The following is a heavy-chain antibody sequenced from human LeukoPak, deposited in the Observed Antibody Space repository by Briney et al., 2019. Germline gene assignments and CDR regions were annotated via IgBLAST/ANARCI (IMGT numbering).Heavy chain of an antibody. CDR3: ARREWRGDYYYMDV. J-gene: IGHJ6*03. CDR2: IYYSGSA. Sequence: SETLSLTCTVSGGSISSSSYYWGWIRQPPGKGLEWIGSIYYSGSAYYNPFLKSRVTISVDTSKNQFSLKLSSVTAADTAVYYCARREWRGDYYYMDVWGKGTTVTISS. CDR1: GGSISSSSYY. D-gene: IGHD3-3*01. V-gene: IGHV4-39*01.